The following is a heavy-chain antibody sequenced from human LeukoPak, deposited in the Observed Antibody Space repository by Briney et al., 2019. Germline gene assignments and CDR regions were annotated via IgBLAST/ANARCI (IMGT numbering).Heavy chain of an antibody. D-gene: IGHD2-2*01. CDR2: ISGSGGST. CDR1: GFTFSSYA. V-gene: IGHV3-23*01. J-gene: IGHJ4*02. Sequence: PGGSLRLSCAASGFTFSSYAMSWVRQAPGKGLEWVSAISGSGGSTYYADSVKGRFTISRDNSKNTLYLQMNSLRAEDTAVYYCAKAPGGQIVVVPAATLIDYWGQGTLVTVSS. CDR3: AKAPGGQIVVVPAATLIDY.